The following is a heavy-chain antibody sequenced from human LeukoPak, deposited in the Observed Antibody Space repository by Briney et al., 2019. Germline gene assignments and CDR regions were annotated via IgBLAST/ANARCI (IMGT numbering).Heavy chain of an antibody. J-gene: IGHJ4*02. CDR2: IYYSGST. D-gene: IGHD2-2*01. CDR1: GGSLSSYY. V-gene: IGHV4-59*01. CDR3: AREGYDSQVDY. Sequence: SETLSLTCTVSGGSLSSYYWSWIRQPPGKGLEWIGYIYYSGSTNYNPSLKSRVTISVDTSKNQFSLKLSSVTAADTAVYYCAREGYDSQVDYWGQGTLVTVSS.